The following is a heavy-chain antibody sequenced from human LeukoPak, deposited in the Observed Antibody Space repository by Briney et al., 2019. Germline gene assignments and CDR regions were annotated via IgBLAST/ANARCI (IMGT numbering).Heavy chain of an antibody. J-gene: IGHJ6*03. CDR2: IRYDGSNK. D-gene: IGHD4-17*01. CDR1: GFTFSSYG. CDR3: AREGVTTKYYYYYMDV. V-gene: IGHV3-30*02. Sequence: GSLRLSCAASGFTFSSYGMHWVRQAPGKGLEWVAFIRYDGSNKYYADSVKGRFTISRDNSKNTLYLQMNSLRAEDTAVYYCAREGVTTKYYYYYMDVWGKGTTVTVSS.